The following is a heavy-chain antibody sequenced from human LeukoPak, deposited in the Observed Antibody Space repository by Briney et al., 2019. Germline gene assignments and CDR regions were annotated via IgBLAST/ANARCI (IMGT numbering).Heavy chain of an antibody. J-gene: IGHJ6*02. V-gene: IGHV3-11*01. D-gene: IGHD6-13*01. CDR3: ARDFEQQSYYYYYGMDV. CDR1: GFTFSDYY. Sequence: PGGSLRLSCAASGFTFSDYYMSWIRQAPGKGLEWVSYISSSGSTIYYADSVKGRFTISRDNAKNSLYLQMNSLRAEDTAVYYCARDFEQQSYYYYYGMDVWGQGTTVTVSS. CDR2: ISSSGSTI.